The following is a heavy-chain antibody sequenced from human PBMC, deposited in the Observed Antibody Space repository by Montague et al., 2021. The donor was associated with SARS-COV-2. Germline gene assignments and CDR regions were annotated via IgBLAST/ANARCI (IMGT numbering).Heavy chain of an antibody. CDR1: GGSISSYY. CDR3: AGDHMTILFMVCYYGMDV. V-gene: IGHV4-4*07. J-gene: IGHJ6*02. D-gene: IGHD4/OR15-4a*01. CDR2: IYPSGST. Sequence: SETLSLTCTVSGGSISSYYWSWIRQPAGKGLEWIGRIYPSGSTXXXPSXXXRVTMSVDTSKNQFSLKLSSVTAADTAVYYCAGDHMTILFMVCYYGMDVWGQGTTVTVSS.